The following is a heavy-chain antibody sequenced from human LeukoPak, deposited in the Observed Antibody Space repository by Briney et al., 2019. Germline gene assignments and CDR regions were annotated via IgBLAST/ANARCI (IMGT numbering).Heavy chain of an antibody. J-gene: IGHJ4*02. Sequence: GGSLRLSCAASGFTFSSYTMNWVRQAPGKGLEWVSSISSSSSYIYYADSLKGRFTISRDNAKNSLYLQMNRLRAEDTAVYYCARDLRSSGYYAFDYWGQGTLVTVSS. D-gene: IGHD3-22*01. CDR3: ARDLRSSGYYAFDY. V-gene: IGHV3-21*01. CDR1: GFTFSSYT. CDR2: ISSSSSYI.